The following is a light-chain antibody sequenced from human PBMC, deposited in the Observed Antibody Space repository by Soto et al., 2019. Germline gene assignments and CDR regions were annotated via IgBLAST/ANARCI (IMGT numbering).Light chain of an antibody. V-gene: IGLV4-60*02. CDR3: ETWDSNTHV. CDR2: LEGSGSY. Sequence: QPVLTQSSSASASLGSSVKLTCTLSXGHSSYIIAWHQQQPGKAPRYLMKLEGSGSYNKGSGVPDRFSGSSSGADRYLTISNLQFEDEADYYCETWDSNTHVFGGGTKVTVL. J-gene: IGLJ3*02. CDR1: XGHSSYI.